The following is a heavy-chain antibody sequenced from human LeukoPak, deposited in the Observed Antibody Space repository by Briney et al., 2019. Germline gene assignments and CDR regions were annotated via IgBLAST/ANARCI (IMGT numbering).Heavy chain of an antibody. V-gene: IGHV3-23*01. CDR3: AKDRVGAMLYFDS. Sequence: PGGSLRLSCAASGFTFSSYEMNWVRQAPGKGLEWVSAMSGSGGRTYYADFVKGRFTISRDNSKNTLYLQINSLRAEDTAVYYCAKDRVGAMLYFDSWGQGTLVTVSS. CDR1: GFTFSSYE. J-gene: IGHJ4*02. CDR2: MSGSGGRT. D-gene: IGHD1-26*01.